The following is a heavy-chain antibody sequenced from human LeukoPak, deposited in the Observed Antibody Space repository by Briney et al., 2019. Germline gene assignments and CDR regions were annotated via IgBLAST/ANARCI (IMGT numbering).Heavy chain of an antibody. J-gene: IGHJ4*02. CDR3: ATYYYDSSGYRNFDY. CDR2: ISYDGSNK. Sequence: PGGSLRLSCAASGFTFSDYFMSWVRQAPGKGLEWVAVISYDGSNKYYADSVKGRFTISRDNSKNTLYLQMNSLRAEDTAVYYCATYYYDSSGYRNFDYWGQGTLVTVSS. CDR1: GFTFSDYF. V-gene: IGHV3-30-3*01. D-gene: IGHD3-22*01.